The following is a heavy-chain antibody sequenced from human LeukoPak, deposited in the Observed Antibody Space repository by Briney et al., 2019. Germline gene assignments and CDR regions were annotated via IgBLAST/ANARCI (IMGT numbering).Heavy chain of an antibody. CDR3: ARYRSSPNFDY. Sequence: PGGSLRLSCAGSGFTFSSYAMSWVRQAPGKGLEWVSDMSGGSTYYADSVKGRFTISRDNSKNTLYLQMNSLRAEDTAIYFCARYRSSPNFDYWGQGTLVTVSS. J-gene: IGHJ4*02. CDR2: MSGGST. D-gene: IGHD6-13*01. CDR1: GFTFSSYA. V-gene: IGHV3-23*01.